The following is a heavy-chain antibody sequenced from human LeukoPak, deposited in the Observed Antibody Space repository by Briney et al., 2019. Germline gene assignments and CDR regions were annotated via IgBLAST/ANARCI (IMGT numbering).Heavy chain of an antibody. J-gene: IGHJ4*02. D-gene: IGHD3-3*01. Sequence: PGGSLRLSCAASGFTVSSYGMHWVRQAPGKGLEWVAFISYDGSNKYYADSVKGRFTISRDNSKNTLYLQMNSLRAEDTAVYYCAKPRSYYDFWSGYYPDYWDQGTLVTVSS. CDR1: GFTVSSYG. CDR2: ISYDGSNK. V-gene: IGHV3-30*18. CDR3: AKPRSYYDFWSGYYPDY.